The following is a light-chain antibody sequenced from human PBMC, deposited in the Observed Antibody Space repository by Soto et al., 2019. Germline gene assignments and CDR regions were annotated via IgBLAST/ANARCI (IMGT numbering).Light chain of an antibody. CDR2: RNN. V-gene: IGLV1-47*01. CDR1: SSNIGSNY. Sequence: QSVLTQPPSASGAPRRRGTIPCSGNSSNIGSNYVYWYQQLPGTAPKLLIYRNNQRPSGVPDRFSGSKSGTSASLAISGLRSEDEADYYCAAWDDSLSWVFGTGTKVTVL. J-gene: IGLJ1*01. CDR3: AAWDDSLSWV.